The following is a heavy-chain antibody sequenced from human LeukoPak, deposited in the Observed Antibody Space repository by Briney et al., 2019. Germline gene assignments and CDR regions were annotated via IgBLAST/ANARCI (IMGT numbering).Heavy chain of an antibody. J-gene: IGHJ4*02. CDR1: GASITDSGYY. CDR3: ARGGPYGDPYTF. V-gene: IGHV4-30-4*01. CDR2: VPFRGGT. D-gene: IGHD4-17*01. Sequence: SETLSLTCSVSGASITDSGYYWSWIRQPPGKGLELFSFVPFRGGTYYSPSLMSRVTISQDTSKNQFSLSLTSVTAADTAVYFCARGGPYGDPYTFWGQGRMIAVS.